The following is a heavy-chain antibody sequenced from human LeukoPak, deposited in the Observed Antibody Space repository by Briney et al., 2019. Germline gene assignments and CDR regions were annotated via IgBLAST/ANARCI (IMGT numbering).Heavy chain of an antibody. V-gene: IGHV4-39*01. CDR1: GDSIRSSDYY. Sequence: SETLSLTCTVSGDSIRSSDYYWGWIRQPPGKGLEWIGSIYYSGSTYNNPSLKSRLTVSVDTSKNQFSLKLSSVTAADTAVYYCARQVATFNYFDSWGQGTLVIVSS. CDR3: ARQVATFNYFDS. CDR2: IYYSGST. D-gene: IGHD5-24*01. J-gene: IGHJ4*02.